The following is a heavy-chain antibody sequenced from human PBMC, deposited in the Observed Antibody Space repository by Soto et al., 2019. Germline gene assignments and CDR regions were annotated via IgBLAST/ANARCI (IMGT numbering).Heavy chain of an antibody. Sequence: TGWSLRLSCAVSGLSLSRGGMSRVRQASGKGLAYVSGISDEGDNTYYADSVKGRLTISRDNSKNTLYLQMSSLRAEDTAVYFCVKDRLSSGWDADYWGQGTLVTVSS. CDR2: ISDEGDNT. J-gene: IGHJ4*02. CDR1: GLSLSRGG. D-gene: IGHD6-19*01. CDR3: VKDRLSSGWDADY. V-gene: IGHV3-64D*06.